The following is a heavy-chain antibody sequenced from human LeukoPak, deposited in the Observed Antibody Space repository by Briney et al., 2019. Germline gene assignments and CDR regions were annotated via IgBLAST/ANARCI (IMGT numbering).Heavy chain of an antibody. Sequence: ASVKVSCKASGYTFTSYGISWVRQAAGQGLEWMGWISAYNGNTNYAQKLQGRVTMTTDTSTSTAYMELRSLRSDDTAVYYCARLECSPLPAANYYYYYYMDVWGKGTTVIVSS. J-gene: IGHJ6*03. D-gene: IGHD2-2*01. CDR3: ARLECSPLPAANYYYYYYMDV. CDR1: GYTFTSYG. V-gene: IGHV1-18*01. CDR2: ISAYNGNT.